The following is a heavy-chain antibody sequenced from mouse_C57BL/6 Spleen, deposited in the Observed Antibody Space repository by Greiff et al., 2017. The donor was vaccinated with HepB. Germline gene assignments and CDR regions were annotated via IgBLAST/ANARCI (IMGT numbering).Heavy chain of an antibody. V-gene: IGHV10-1*01. D-gene: IGHD1-1*01. CDR1: GFSFNTYA. CDR3: VRPLVVATGAMDY. Sequence: EVKLVESGGGLVQPKGSLKLSCAASGFSFNTYAMNWVRQAPGKGLEWVARIRSKSNNYATYYADSVKDRFTISRDDSESMLYLQMNNLKTEDTAMYYCVRPLVVATGAMDYWGQGTSVTVSS. J-gene: IGHJ4*01. CDR2: IRSKSNNYAT.